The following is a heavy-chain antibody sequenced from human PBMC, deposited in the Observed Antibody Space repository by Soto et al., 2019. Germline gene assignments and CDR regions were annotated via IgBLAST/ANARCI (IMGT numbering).Heavy chain of an antibody. D-gene: IGHD4-17*01. CDR2: IYYSGST. J-gene: IGHJ4*02. V-gene: IGHV4-61*01. CDR3: ARYTVTRENLLDY. Sequence: QVQLQESGPGLVKPSETLSLTCTVSGGSVSSGSYYWSWIRQPPGKGLEWIGYIYYSGSTNYNPSLKSRVTISVDTSKNQFSLKLSSVTAADTAVYYCARYTVTRENLLDYWGQGTLVTVSS. CDR1: GGSVSSGSYY.